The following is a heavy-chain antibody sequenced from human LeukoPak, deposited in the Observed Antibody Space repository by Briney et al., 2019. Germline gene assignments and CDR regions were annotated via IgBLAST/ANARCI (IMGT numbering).Heavy chain of an antibody. Sequence: GGSLRLSCAASGFTFDDYAMHWVRQAPGKGLEWVSGISWNSGSIGYADSVKGRFTIPRDNAKNSLYLQMNSLRAEDTALYYCAKAVTVTNHYYYGMDVWGQGTTVTVSS. V-gene: IGHV3-9*01. CDR1: GFTFDDYA. J-gene: IGHJ6*02. D-gene: IGHD4-17*01. CDR3: AKAVTVTNHYYYGMDV. CDR2: ISWNSGSI.